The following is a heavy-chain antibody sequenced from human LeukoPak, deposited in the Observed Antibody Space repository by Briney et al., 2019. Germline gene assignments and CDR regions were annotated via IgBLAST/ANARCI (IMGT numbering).Heavy chain of an antibody. CDR3: ARRLFGGSTGVYFYYYIDV. D-gene: IGHD1-1*01. V-gene: IGHV4-59*08. CDR1: GGSISSYY. CDR2: IYYSGST. Sequence: PSETLSLTCTVSGGSISSYYWSWIRQPPGKGLEWIGYIYYSGSTNYNPSLKSRVTISVATSKNQFSLKLKSVTAADTAVYFCARRLFGGSTGVYFYYYIDVWGKGTTVALSS. J-gene: IGHJ6*03.